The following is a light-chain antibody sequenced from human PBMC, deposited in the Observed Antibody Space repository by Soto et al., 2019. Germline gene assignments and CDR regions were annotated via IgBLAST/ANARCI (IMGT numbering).Light chain of an antibody. V-gene: IGKV1-39*01. CDR2: AAS. J-gene: IGKJ1*01. Sequence: DIQMTQSPSSLSASVGDRVTITCRASQSISNSLNWYQQKPGKAPKLLIYAASSLQSGVPSRFSGSGSGTDFTLTIGSLQPEDFATYYCQQSYRAFGQGTKVEIK. CDR1: QSISNS. CDR3: QQSYRA.